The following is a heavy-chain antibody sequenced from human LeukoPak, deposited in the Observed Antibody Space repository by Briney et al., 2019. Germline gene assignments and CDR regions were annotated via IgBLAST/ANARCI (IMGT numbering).Heavy chain of an antibody. CDR1: GFTFSTYA. CDR3: AKDWVPDGVWEIDY. V-gene: IGHV3-23*01. CDR2: IFVSATNK. D-gene: IGHD4-17*01. J-gene: IGHJ4*02. Sequence: GGSLRLSCAGSGFTFSTYAMNWVRQAPGKGLEWFSGIFVSATNKYYADSVKGRVTISRDNSKNTQYLQLDRLRAEDTAVYYCAKDWVPDGVWEIDYWGQGTLVTVSS.